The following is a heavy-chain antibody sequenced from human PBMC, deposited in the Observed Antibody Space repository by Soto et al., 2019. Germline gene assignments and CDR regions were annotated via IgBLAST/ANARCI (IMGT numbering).Heavy chain of an antibody. CDR3: ARRYYDILTGYYYLDDAFDI. CDR1: GYTFTSYD. J-gene: IGHJ3*02. V-gene: IGHV1-8*01. D-gene: IGHD3-9*01. Sequence: ASVKVSCKASGYTFTSYDINWVRQATGQGLEWMGWMNPNSGNTGYAQKFQGRVTMTRNTSISTAYMELSSLRSEDTAVYYCARRYYDILTGYYYLDDAFDIWGQGTMVTVSS. CDR2: MNPNSGNT.